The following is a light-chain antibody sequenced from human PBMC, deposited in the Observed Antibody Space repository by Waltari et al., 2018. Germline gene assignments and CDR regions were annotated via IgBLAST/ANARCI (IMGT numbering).Light chain of an antibody. J-gene: IGLJ1*01. CDR3: DSKSSSSPHV. CDR2: DVS. CDR1: SSDIGTYNH. V-gene: IGLV2-14*03. Sequence: QSALTQPASVSGSPGQSITVSSTGTSSDIGTYNHFSWYQQHPGKAPKLMIYDVSSRPSGVSNRFSGSKSGNTASLTISGLQAEDEADYYCDSKSSSSPHVFGTGTKVTVL.